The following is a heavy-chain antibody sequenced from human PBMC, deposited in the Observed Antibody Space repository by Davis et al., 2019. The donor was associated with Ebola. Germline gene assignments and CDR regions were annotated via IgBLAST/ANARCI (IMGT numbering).Heavy chain of an antibody. J-gene: IGHJ4*02. CDR2: IYHSGST. CDR1: GGSISSSNW. Sequence: MPSETLSLTCAVSGGSISSSNWWSWVRQPPGKGLEWIGEIYHSGSTNYNPSLKSRVTISVDKSKNQFSLKLSSVTAADTAVYYCARDRAADGTLVYFDYWGQGTLVTVSS. D-gene: IGHD6-13*01. CDR3: ARDRAADGTLVYFDY. V-gene: IGHV4-4*02.